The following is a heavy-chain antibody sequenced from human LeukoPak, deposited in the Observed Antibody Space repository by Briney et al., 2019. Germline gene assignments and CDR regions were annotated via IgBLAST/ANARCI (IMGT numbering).Heavy chain of an antibody. J-gene: IGHJ3*02. CDR1: GFTFSTYS. D-gene: IGHD5-18*01. CDR3: ARDPGYGYSGAFDI. V-gene: IGHV3-48*01. CDR2: VTSTSSHI. Sequence: GGSLRLSCEVSGFTFSTYSMNWVRQAPGKGLEWVSYVTSTSSHIYYADSVKGRFTISRDNAKNSLYLQMNSLRAEDTAAYYCARDPGYGYSGAFDIWGQGTMVRVS.